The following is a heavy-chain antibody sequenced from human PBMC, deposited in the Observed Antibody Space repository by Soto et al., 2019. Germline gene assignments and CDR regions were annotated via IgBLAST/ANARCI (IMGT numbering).Heavy chain of an antibody. CDR1: GGSISRSGYF. CDR2: IYDSGST. Sequence: QVQLQESGPGLVKPSQTLSLTCTVSGGSISRSGYFWSWIRQHPGKGLEWIGYIYDSGSTYYNPSLQSRVSLSVATSKNQFSLNLTSVTAADTAMYYCARSSRSSFDYWGQGTLVTFSS. J-gene: IGHJ4*02. V-gene: IGHV4-31*03. CDR3: ARSSRSSFDY.